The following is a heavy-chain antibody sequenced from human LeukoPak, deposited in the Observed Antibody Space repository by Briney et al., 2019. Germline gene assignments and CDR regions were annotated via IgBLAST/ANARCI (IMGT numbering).Heavy chain of an antibody. CDR3: ARDRNIYGPGYYFGS. Sequence: GGSLRLSCAASGFTFSSYAMHWVRQAPGKGLEWVAVISYDGSNKYYADPVKGRSTISRDNSKNTLYLQMNSLRAEDTAKYYCARDRNIYGPGYYFGSWGQGTLVAVSS. V-gene: IGHV3-30*04. CDR1: GFTFSSYA. J-gene: IGHJ4*01. CDR2: ISYDGSNK. D-gene: IGHD2-8*02.